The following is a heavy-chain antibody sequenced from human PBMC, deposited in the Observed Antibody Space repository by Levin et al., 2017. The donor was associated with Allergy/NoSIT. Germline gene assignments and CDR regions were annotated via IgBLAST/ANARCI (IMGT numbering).Heavy chain of an antibody. CDR2: INPNSGGT. J-gene: IGHJ3*02. Sequence: ASVKVSCKTSGYTFIAYYMHWVRQVPGQGLEWMGWINPNSGGTKYEQNFQGRVTMTRDTSIRTAYMELSRLTSDDTAMYYCARDVGETAIDAFDIWGQGTMVTVSS. CDR1: GYTFIAYY. V-gene: IGHV1-2*02. CDR3: ARDVGETAIDAFDI. D-gene: IGHD2-21*02.